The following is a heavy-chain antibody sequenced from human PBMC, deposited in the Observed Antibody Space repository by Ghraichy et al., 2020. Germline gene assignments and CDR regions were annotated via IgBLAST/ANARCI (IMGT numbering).Heavy chain of an antibody. CDR1: GFTFSTYS. V-gene: IGHV3-48*01. J-gene: IGHJ4*02. CDR2: ISGSGSTT. D-gene: IGHD1-26*01. Sequence: GGSLRLSCVASGFTFSTYSMNWVRQAPGKGLEWVSHISGSGSTTYYADSVKGRFTISRDNANNSLYLQMNSLSAEDTAVYFCARSGDSGSYYSIYYFDYWGQGTLVTVSS. CDR3: ARSGDSGSYYSIYYFDY.